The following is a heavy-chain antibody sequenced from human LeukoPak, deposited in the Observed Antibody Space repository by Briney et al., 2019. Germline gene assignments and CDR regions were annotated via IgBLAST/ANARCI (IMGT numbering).Heavy chain of an antibody. V-gene: IGHV3-13*01. CDR1: GFILSNYA. D-gene: IGHD5-24*01. CDR2: LGTAGDT. CDR3: ARQSTPHGNFDY. Sequence: GGSLRLSCATSGFILSNYAMHWVRQPAGKGLEWVSALGTAGDTFYPGSVKGRFTISRDNAKKSLFLQMSSLRAEDTAIYYCARQSTPHGNFDYWGQGTLVTVSS. J-gene: IGHJ4*02.